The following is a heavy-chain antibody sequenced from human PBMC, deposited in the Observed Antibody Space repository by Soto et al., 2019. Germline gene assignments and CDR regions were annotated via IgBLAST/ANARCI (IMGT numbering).Heavy chain of an antibody. CDR3: VLVDNYVTPTPQDV. CDR2: ISPYTGNT. V-gene: IGHV1-18*01. D-gene: IGHD3-16*01. J-gene: IGHJ6*02. Sequence: QVQLVQAGDEVKKPGASVKGSCKASGYIFVNYGIAWVRQAPGQGLEWMGWISPYTGNTHSASKVQGRLTMTTDTSASTAYMDLGRLTSDDTAVYYCVLVDNYVTPTPQDVWGQGTTVTVSS. CDR1: GYIFVNYG.